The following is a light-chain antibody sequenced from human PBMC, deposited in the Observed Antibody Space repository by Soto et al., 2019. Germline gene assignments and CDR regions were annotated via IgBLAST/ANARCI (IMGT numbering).Light chain of an antibody. CDR2: GAS. J-gene: IGKJ5*01. CDR1: QSVSSN. Sequence: EIVLIQSPATLSLSPGERATLSCRASQSVSSNLAWYQQKPGQAPRLLIYGASTRATGIPDRFSGSGSGTDFTLTISSLEPEDFAVYYCQQGSNWPLATFGQGTRLEI. CDR3: QQGSNWPLAT. V-gene: IGKV3-11*01.